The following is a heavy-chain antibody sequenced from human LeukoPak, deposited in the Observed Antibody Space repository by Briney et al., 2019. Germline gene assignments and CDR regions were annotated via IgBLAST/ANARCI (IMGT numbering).Heavy chain of an antibody. D-gene: IGHD3-10*01. CDR1: GGSIRSYY. V-gene: IGHV4-4*09. CDR3: ARHPLLGSYWYFDL. CDR2: IYTSGST. J-gene: IGHJ2*01. Sequence: SETLSLTCTVSGGSIRSYYWSWIRQPPGKGLEWIGYIYTSGSTSYNPSLKSRVTISLDTSKNQFSLTLSSVTAADTALYYCARHPLLGSYWYFDLWGRGTLVTVSS.